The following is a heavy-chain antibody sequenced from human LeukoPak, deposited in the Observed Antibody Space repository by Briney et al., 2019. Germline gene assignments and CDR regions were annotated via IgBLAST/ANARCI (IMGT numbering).Heavy chain of an antibody. D-gene: IGHD6-13*01. CDR2: INPNTGGT. J-gene: IGHJ4*02. CDR3: ARGQSSSWFDFDY. CDR1: RFTFTNYY. V-gene: IGHV1-2*02. Sequence: ASVKVSCKASRFTFTNYYIHWSRLAPGQGPEWMGWINPNTGGTNYAQKFQGRVTMTRDTAINTAYMDLSGLRSDDTALYYCARGQSSSWFDFDYWGQGTLVTVSS.